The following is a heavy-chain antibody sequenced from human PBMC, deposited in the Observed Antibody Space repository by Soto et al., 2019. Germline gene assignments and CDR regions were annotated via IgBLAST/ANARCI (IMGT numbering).Heavy chain of an antibody. D-gene: IGHD3-3*01. CDR1: GYTFTSYG. CDR2: ISAYNGNT. V-gene: IGHV1-18*01. CDR3: ARDSSDFWSGYYTGTNDAFDI. Sequence: QVQLVQSGAEVKKPGASVKVSCKASGYTFTSYGISWVRQAPGQGLEWMGWISAYNGNTNYAQKLQGRVTMTTDTSTRPAYRELRSLRSDDTAVYYCARDSSDFWSGYYTGTNDAFDIWGQWTMVTVSS. J-gene: IGHJ3*02.